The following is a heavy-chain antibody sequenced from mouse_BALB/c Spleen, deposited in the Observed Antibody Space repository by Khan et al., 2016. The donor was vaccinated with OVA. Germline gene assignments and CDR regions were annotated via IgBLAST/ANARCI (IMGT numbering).Heavy chain of an antibody. CDR2: IYPGSGST. J-gene: IGHJ3*01. D-gene: IGHD2-3*01. V-gene: IGHV1S22*01. Sequence: LQQPGSELVRPGASVKLSCKASGYTFTSYWMHWVKQRPGQGLEWIGNIYPGSGSTNYDEKFKSKATLTVDTSSSTAYMQLSSLTSEDSAVYYCTKGLLAWFAYWGQGTLVTVSA. CDR1: GYTFTSYW. CDR3: TKGLLAWFAY.